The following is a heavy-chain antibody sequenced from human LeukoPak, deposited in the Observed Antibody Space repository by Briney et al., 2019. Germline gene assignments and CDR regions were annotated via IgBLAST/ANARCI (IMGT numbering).Heavy chain of an antibody. J-gene: IGHJ4*02. V-gene: IGHV3-30*18. D-gene: IGHD4-17*01. CDR2: ISYDGSNK. Sequence: GWSLRLSCAASGFTFSSYGMHWVRQAPGKGLEGVAVISYDGSNKYYADSVKGRFTIARDNSKNTLYLQMNILRAEDKAVYYCAKGSNNYGDYSHYWGQGTLVTVPS. CDR3: AKGSNNYGDYSHY. CDR1: GFTFSSYG.